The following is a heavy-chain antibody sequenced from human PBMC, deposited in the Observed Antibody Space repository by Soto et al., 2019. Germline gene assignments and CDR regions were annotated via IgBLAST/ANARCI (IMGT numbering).Heavy chain of an antibody. CDR3: ARDFHEFRYFDWLLTYYYGMDV. Sequence: QVQLVESGGGVVQPGRSLRLSCAASGFTFSSYAMHWVRQAPGKGLEWVAVISYDGSNKYYADSVKGRFTISRDNSKNTLYLQMNSLRAEDTAVYYCARDFHEFRYFDWLLTYYYGMDVWGQGTTVTVSS. J-gene: IGHJ6*02. CDR1: GFTFSSYA. CDR2: ISYDGSNK. D-gene: IGHD3-9*01. V-gene: IGHV3-30-3*01.